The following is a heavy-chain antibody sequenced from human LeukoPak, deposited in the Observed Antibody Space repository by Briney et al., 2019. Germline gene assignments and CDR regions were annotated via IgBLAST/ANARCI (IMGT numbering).Heavy chain of an antibody. J-gene: IGHJ4*02. CDR2: ISSSGDNT. D-gene: IGHD3-22*01. Sequence: PGGSLRLSCVASGFTFSSHAMSWVRQTPGKGLEWVSAISSSGDNTYYADSVKGRFTISRDNSKNTLYLQMNSLRAEDTAVYYCAKDYSSGYYYSDYWGQGTLVTVSS. CDR3: AKDYSSGYYYSDY. V-gene: IGHV3-23*01. CDR1: GFTFSSHA.